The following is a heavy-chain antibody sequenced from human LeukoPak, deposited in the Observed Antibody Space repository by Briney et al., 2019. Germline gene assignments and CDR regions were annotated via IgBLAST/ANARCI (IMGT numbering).Heavy chain of an antibody. V-gene: IGHV3-23*01. J-gene: IGHJ4*02. Sequence: PGGSLRLSCAASGFTFSSYAMTWVRQAPGKGLEWVSSISGSGGSTYYADSVKGRFTISRDNSKNTLYLQMNSLRAEDTAVYYCAKAYGDYVRGVDYWGQGTLVTVSS. CDR1: GFTFSSYA. CDR2: ISGSGGST. D-gene: IGHD4-17*01. CDR3: AKAYGDYVRGVDY.